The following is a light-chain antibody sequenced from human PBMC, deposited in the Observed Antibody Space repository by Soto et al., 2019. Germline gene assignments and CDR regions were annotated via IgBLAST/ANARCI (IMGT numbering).Light chain of an antibody. Sequence: ERVMTQSPATLSVSPGERATLSCRASQSVSSNLAWYQQKPGQAPSLLIYGASTRATGIPARFSGSGSATEFTLTISGLQSEDSALYYCQQYQNLWTFGQGTKGDI. CDR3: QQYQNLWT. CDR2: GAS. V-gene: IGKV3-15*01. J-gene: IGKJ1*01. CDR1: QSVSSN.